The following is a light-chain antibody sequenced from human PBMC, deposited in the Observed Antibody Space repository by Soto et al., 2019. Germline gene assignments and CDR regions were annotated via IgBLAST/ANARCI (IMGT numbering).Light chain of an antibody. Sequence: QSALTQPASVSGSPGQSITISCTGTSSDGGSYNLVSWYQHHPGKAPKLMIYEVSKRPSGVSDRFSGSKSGNTASLTISGLQAEDEADYYCCSYAGSSTYVLFGGGTKLTVL. V-gene: IGLV2-23*02. CDR2: EVS. CDR3: CSYAGSSTYVL. CDR1: SSDGGSYNL. J-gene: IGLJ2*01.